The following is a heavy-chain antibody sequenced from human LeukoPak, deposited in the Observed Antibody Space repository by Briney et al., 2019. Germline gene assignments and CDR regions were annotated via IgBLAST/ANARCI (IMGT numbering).Heavy chain of an antibody. D-gene: IGHD3-3*01. CDR3: AREESGISIFGVVIF. Sequence: GGSLRLSCAASGFTFSSYAMTWVRQAPGKGLEWVSAISGSGGHTYYADSVKGRFTISRDNSKNTLYLQMNSLGAEDTAVYYCAREESGISIFGVVIFWGQGTLVTVSS. J-gene: IGHJ4*02. CDR1: GFTFSSYA. CDR2: ISGSGGHT. V-gene: IGHV3-23*01.